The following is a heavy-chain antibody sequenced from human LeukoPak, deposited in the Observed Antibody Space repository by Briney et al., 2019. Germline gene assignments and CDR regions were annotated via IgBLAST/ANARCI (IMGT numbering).Heavy chain of an antibody. Sequence: GGSLRLSCAASGFTFSSYSMNWVRQAPGKGLEWVSSISSSSSYIYYADSVKGRFTISRDNAKNSLYLQMNSLRAEDTAVYYCARAYCTNGVCYFFDYWGQGTLVTASS. CDR2: ISSSSSYI. J-gene: IGHJ4*02. D-gene: IGHD2-8*01. CDR1: GFTFSSYS. CDR3: ARAYCTNGVCYFFDY. V-gene: IGHV3-21*01.